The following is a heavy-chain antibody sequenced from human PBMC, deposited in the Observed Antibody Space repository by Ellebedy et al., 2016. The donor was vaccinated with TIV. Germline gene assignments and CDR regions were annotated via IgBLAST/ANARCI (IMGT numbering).Heavy chain of an antibody. CDR1: GYTFSNYD. D-gene: IGHD2-2*01. CDR3: ARGVRECTATSCFGPFPDY. V-gene: IGHV1-8*01. J-gene: IGHJ4*02. CDR2: MNPNSANT. Sequence: AASVKVSCKGSGYTFSNYDINWVRQATGQGLEWMGWMNPNSANTGYAQKFQGRVTMTRDTSISTAYMELSNLRSEDTAIYYCARGVRECTATSCFGPFPDYWGQGTLVTVFS.